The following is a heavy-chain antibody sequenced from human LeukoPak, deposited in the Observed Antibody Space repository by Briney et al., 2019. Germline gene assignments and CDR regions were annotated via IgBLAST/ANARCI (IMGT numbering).Heavy chain of an antibody. V-gene: IGHV6-1*01. CDR2: TYYRSRWYN. Sequence: SQTLSLTCAISGDSVSSNNAAWNWTRQSPSRGLEWLGNTYYRSRWYNDYAASVIGRITISSDTSRNQFSLQLNSVTPEDTSVYYCARGGNYAFDSWGQGILVTVSS. J-gene: IGHJ4*01. CDR1: GDSVSSNNAA. D-gene: IGHD3-16*01. CDR3: ARGGNYAFDS.